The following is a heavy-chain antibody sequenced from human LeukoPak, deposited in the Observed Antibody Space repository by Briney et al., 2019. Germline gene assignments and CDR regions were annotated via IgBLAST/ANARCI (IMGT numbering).Heavy chain of an antibody. J-gene: IGHJ5*02. CDR1: GFTFSSYA. D-gene: IGHD2-2*01. Sequence: GGSLRLSCAASGFTFSSYAMSWVRQAPGKGLEWVSAIRGSGGSTYYADSVKGRFTISRDNSKNTLCLQMNRLRAEDTAVYYCAKDSLVVPTIVVVPAALVNWFDPWGQGTLVTVSS. CDR2: IRGSGGST. V-gene: IGHV3-23*01. CDR3: AKDSLVVPTIVVVPAALVNWFDP.